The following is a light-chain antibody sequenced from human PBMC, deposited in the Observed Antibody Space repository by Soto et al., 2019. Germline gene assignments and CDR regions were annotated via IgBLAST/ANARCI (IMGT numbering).Light chain of an antibody. V-gene: IGLV1-40*01. CDR2: GNR. CDR1: SSNIGAGYD. Sequence: QSVLTQPPSVSGAPGQKVTISCTGSSSNIGAGYDVHWYQQLPGTAPKLLIYGNRNRPSGVPDRFSGSRSGTSASLAITGLQAEDEADYYCQSSDSSLSGHVVFGGGTKLTVL. J-gene: IGLJ2*01. CDR3: QSSDSSLSGHVV.